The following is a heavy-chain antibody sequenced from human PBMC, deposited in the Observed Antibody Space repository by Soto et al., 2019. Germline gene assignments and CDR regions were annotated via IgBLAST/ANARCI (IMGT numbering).Heavy chain of an antibody. J-gene: IGHJ5*02. CDR2: IIPIFGTA. Sequence: SAKVSCKASGVTFSSYAISWVRQAPVQGLEWMGWIIPIFGTANYAQKFQGRVTITADEYTSTAYMELSSLRSEDTAVYYCARGIRNFGYCSGGSCYYNWLDPWGQGSMVTVSS. D-gene: IGHD2-15*01. V-gene: IGHV1-69*13. CDR1: GVTFSSYA. CDR3: ARGIRNFGYCSGGSCYYNWLDP.